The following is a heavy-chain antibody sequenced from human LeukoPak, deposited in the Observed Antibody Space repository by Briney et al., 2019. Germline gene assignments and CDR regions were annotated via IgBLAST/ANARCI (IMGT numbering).Heavy chain of an antibody. CDR1: GGTFTSYD. Sequence: GASVKVSCKASGGTFTSYDINWVRQATGQGLEWMGWMNPNSGNTGYAQKFQGRVTITRNTSISTAYMELSSLRSEDTAVYYCARAPYDSPFDYWGQGTLVTVSS. J-gene: IGHJ4*02. CDR3: ARAPYDSPFDY. CDR2: MNPNSGNT. V-gene: IGHV1-8*03. D-gene: IGHD1-1*01.